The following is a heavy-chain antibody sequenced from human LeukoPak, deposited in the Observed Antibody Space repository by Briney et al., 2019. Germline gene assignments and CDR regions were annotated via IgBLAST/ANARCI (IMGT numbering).Heavy chain of an antibody. CDR3: ARDIGSSGYYSPKPIDY. Sequence: ASVTVSCKASGYTFTSYGISWVRQAPGQGLEWMGWISAYNGNTNYAQKLQGRVTMTTDTSTSTAYMELRSLRSDDTAVYYCARDIGSSGYYSPKPIDYWGQGTLVTVSS. D-gene: IGHD3-22*01. CDR2: ISAYNGNT. J-gene: IGHJ4*02. V-gene: IGHV1-18*01. CDR1: GYTFTSYG.